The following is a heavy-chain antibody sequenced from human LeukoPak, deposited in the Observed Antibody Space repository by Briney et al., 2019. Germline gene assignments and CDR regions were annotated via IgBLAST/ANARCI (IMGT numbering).Heavy chain of an antibody. CDR2: MNPNSGNS. CDR1: GYTFTNYD. CDR3: ARGAREVVVIITKYYVDY. V-gene: IGHV1-8*01. D-gene: IGHD3-22*01. Sequence: ASVKVSCKASGYTFTNYDINWVRQTTGQGLEWMGWMNPNSGNSGYAQKFQGRVTMTRNTSINTAYLELSSLKSEDAAVYYCARGAREVVVIITKYYVDYWGQGTLVTVSS. J-gene: IGHJ4*02.